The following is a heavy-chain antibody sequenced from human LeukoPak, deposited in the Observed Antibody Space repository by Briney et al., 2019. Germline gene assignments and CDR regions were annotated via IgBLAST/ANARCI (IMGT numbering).Heavy chain of an antibody. CDR3: ARRTSGSSYSYYYYMDV. CDR2: INPSGGNT. Sequence: GASVKVSCKASGYTFTSYYMHWVRQAPGQGLEWMGIINPSGGNTGYAQKFQGRVTITRNTSISTAYMELSSLRSEDTAVYYCARRTSGSSYSYYYYMDVWGKGTTVTVSS. CDR1: GYTFTSYY. J-gene: IGHJ6*03. V-gene: IGHV1-46*01. D-gene: IGHD1-26*01.